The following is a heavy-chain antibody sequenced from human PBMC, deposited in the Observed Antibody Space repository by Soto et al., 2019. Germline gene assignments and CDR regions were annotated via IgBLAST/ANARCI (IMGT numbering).Heavy chain of an antibody. CDR1: GFTFSSYA. CDR3: AKEGSSYYDFWSGYFERWFDP. CDR2: ISGSGGST. Sequence: EVQLLESGGGLVQPGGSLRLSCAASGFTFSSYAMSWVRQAPGKGLEWVSAISGSGGSTYYADSVKGRFTISRDNSKNTLYLQMTSLRAEDTAVYYCAKEGSSYYDFWSGYFERWFDPWGQGTLVTVSS. J-gene: IGHJ5*02. D-gene: IGHD3-3*01. V-gene: IGHV3-23*01.